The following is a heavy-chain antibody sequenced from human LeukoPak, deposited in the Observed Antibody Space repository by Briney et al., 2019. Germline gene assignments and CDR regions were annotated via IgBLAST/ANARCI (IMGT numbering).Heavy chain of an antibody. CDR1: GGSISSYY. D-gene: IGHD6-19*01. Sequence: SETLSLTCTVSGGSISSYYWSWIRQPPGKGLAWTGYIYYSGSTNYNPSLKSRVTISVDTSKNQFSLKLSSVTAADTAVYYCARLLASYSSGWPYYFDYWGQGILVTVSS. CDR3: ARLLASYSSGWPYYFDY. CDR2: IYYSGST. V-gene: IGHV4-59*08. J-gene: IGHJ4*02.